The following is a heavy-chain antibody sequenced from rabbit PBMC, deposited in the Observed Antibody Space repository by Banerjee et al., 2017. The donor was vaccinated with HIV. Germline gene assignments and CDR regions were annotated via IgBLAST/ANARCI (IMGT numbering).Heavy chain of an antibody. Sequence: QEQLEESGGDLVKPEGSLTLTCTASGFSFSNGYVMCWVRQAPGKGLEWIACINTISGDTVYATWAKGRFTISKASWTTVTLQMTSLTAADTATYFCARHGSSSVWGGDLWGPGTLVTVS. CDR3: ARHGSSSVWGGDL. CDR1: GFSFSNGYV. V-gene: IGHV1S45*01. CDR2: INTISGDT. D-gene: IGHD4-1*01. J-gene: IGHJ4*01.